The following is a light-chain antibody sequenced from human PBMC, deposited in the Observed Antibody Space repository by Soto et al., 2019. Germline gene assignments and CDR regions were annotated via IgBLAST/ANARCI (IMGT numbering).Light chain of an antibody. CDR3: CSYAGSSSVL. J-gene: IGLJ2*01. CDR1: SRDVGTYTL. CDR2: EGS. Sequence: QSVLTRPASVSGSPGQSITISCTGTSRDVGTYTLVSWYQQYPGKAPKLIIYEGSKRPSGVSNRFSASKTGRTASLTISGLQPEDEADYYCCSYAGSSSVLFGGGTKVTVL. V-gene: IGLV2-23*03.